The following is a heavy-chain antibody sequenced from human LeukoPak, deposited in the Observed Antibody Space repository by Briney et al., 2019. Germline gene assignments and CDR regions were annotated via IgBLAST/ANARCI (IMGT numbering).Heavy chain of an antibody. CDR3: ARDREMATRLHDAFDF. J-gene: IGHJ3*01. Sequence: SENLSLTCTVSGGSISSSSYYWGWIRQPPGKGLEWIGSIYYSGSTYYNPSLKSRVTISVDTSKNQFSLKLSSVTAADTAVYYCARDREMATRLHDAFDFWGQGTMVTVSS. CDR1: GGSISSSSYY. CDR2: IYYSGST. D-gene: IGHD5-24*01. V-gene: IGHV4-39*07.